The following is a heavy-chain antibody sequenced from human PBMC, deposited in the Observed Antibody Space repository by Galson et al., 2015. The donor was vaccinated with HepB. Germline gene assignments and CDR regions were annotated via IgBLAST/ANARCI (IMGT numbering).Heavy chain of an antibody. J-gene: IGHJ4*02. CDR1: GYTFTSYG. V-gene: IGHV1-18*01. Sequence: SVKVSCKASGYTFTSYGLSWVRQARGQGLEWLGWINTLNGDTNSAQTFHDGITMTTDTSTRTAYLELRGLRSDDTAVYYCARRFARATTTVERFLDYWGQGTLVTVSS. CDR3: ARRFARATTTVERFLDY. CDR2: INTLNGDT. D-gene: IGHD1-1*01.